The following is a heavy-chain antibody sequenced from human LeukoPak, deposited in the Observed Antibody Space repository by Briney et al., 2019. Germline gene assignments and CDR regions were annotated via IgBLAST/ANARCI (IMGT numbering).Heavy chain of an antibody. CDR2: IKQDGSEK. CDR1: GFTFSSYW. Sequence: GGSLRLSCAASGFTFSSYWMSWVRQAPGKGLEWVANIKQDGSEKYYVDSVKGRFTISRDNAKNSLYLRMNSLRAEDTAVYYCARGGAYGSGSYFFGYWGQGSLVTVSS. D-gene: IGHD3-10*01. V-gene: IGHV3-7*01. J-gene: IGHJ4*02. CDR3: ARGGAYGSGSYFFGY.